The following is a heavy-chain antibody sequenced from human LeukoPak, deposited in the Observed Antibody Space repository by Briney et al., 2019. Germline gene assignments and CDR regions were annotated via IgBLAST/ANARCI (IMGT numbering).Heavy chain of an antibody. CDR1: GGSISSSNYY. D-gene: IGHD2-21*02. V-gene: IGHV4-39*01. J-gene: IGHJ4*02. CDR3: ACTYCGADCPEVERFFDY. Sequence: SETLSLTCTVSGGSISSSNYYWCWIRQPPGKGLEWIGSIFYSGSTYYNPSLKSRVTISVDTSKNQFSLKLSSVTAADTAVYYCACTYCGADCPEVERFFDYWGQGTLVTVSS. CDR2: IFYSGST.